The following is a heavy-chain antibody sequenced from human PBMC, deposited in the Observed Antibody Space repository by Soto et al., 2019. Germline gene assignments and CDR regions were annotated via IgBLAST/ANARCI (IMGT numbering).Heavy chain of an antibody. D-gene: IGHD5-12*01. CDR2: IYFSGDA. Sequence: QVQLQESGPGLVKPSQTLSLTCTVSGGSVRSDRYYWSWIRQRPGKGLEWIGYIYFSGDAYYNPSPKSRVAISVDTSKNQFSLKLNSVTAADTAVYYCASGVIVPTTLVHWGQGALVTVSP. J-gene: IGHJ4*01. CDR1: GGSVRSDRYY. CDR3: ASGVIVPTTLVH. V-gene: IGHV4-31*03.